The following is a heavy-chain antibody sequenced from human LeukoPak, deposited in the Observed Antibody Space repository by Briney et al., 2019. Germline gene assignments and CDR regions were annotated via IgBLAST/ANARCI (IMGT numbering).Heavy chain of an antibody. J-gene: IGHJ6*03. V-gene: IGHV3-30*03. CDR3: ARSGDNYYYHYMDV. CDR1: GFTFSTYG. CDR2: ISYDGSTK. Sequence: GGSLRLSCTASGFTFSTYGMHWVRQAPGKGLEWVTLISYDGSTKYYSDSVKGRFTISRDNAKNSLYLQMNSLRVEDTAVYYCARSGDNYYYHYMDVWGKGTTVTVSS. D-gene: IGHD1-26*01.